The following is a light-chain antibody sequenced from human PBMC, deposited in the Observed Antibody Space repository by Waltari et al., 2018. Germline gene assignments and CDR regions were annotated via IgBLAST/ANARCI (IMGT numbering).Light chain of an antibody. Sequence: SYELTQPPAVSVSPGQTARITCSGSALPRKHAYWYHQKSGQVPLLVIYEDNRGPSGIPERFSGSSSGTKDTLTITGAQADDEGDYYCYSTDSGGDHRGVFGGGTRLTVL. CDR2: EDN. CDR1: ALPRKH. V-gene: IGLV3-10*01. CDR3: YSTDSGGDHRGV. J-gene: IGLJ3*02.